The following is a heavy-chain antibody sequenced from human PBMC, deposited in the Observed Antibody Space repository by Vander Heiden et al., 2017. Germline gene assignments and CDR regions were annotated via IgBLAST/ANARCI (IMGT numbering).Heavy chain of an antibody. CDR2: IYWDDDK. J-gene: IGHJ6*02. Sequence: QINLKESGPTLVKPTVTLTLTCTLSGFSITTTGVAVGWLRQPPGKALEWLAVIYWDDDKRYSASLRSRLTITKDTYRNQVVLTVANMDPLDTGSYYCAGTKNAASAYYGMEVWGQGTTVTVSS. CDR1: GFSITTTGVA. V-gene: IGHV2-5*02. D-gene: IGHD6-13*01. CDR3: AGTKNAASAYYGMEV.